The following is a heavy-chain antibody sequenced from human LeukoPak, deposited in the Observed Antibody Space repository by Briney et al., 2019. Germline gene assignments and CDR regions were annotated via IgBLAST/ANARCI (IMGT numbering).Heavy chain of an antibody. CDR3: ARPDSSGWSHAFDI. Sequence: PGGSLRLSCAASGFTFNIYAMSWVRQAPGKGLAWVSGLNEDGGYTYYADSVKGRFTISRDNSKNTLYLDMNSLRAEDTAVYYCARPDSSGWSHAFDIWGQGTKVTVSS. CDR1: GFTFNIYA. J-gene: IGHJ3*02. D-gene: IGHD6-19*01. CDR2: LNEDGGYT. V-gene: IGHV3-23*01.